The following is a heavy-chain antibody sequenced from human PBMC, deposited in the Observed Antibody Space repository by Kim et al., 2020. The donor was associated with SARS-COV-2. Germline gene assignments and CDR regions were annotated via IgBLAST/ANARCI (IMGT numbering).Heavy chain of an antibody. CDR3: ARDASNYCSRTSCRSVYYYYGMDV. CDR1: HYTFTDYD. J-gene: IGHJ6*02. D-gene: IGHD2-2*01. V-gene: IGHV1-18*04. CDR2: ISPYNGDT. Sequence: ASVKVSCKASHYTFTDYDIRWVRQAPGQGLEWMGWISPYNGDTNYAQKFQGRVTMTRETSTSTAYMEPRSLRSDDTAVYYCARDASNYCSRTSCRSVYYYYGMDVWGQGTTVTVSS.